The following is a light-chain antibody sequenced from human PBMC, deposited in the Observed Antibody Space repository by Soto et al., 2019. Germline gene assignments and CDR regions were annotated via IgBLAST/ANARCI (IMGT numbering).Light chain of an antibody. J-gene: IGLJ1*01. CDR2: DVS. CDR3: SSYTSSIPYV. CDR1: SSDVGGYNY. Sequence: QSALTQPASVSGSPGQSITISCTGTSSDVGGYNYVSWYQQHPGKAPKLMIYDVSNRPSGVSNRFSGSKSGNTASLTISGLQADDEADYYCSSYTSSIPYVFGTGTKLTVL. V-gene: IGLV2-14*01.